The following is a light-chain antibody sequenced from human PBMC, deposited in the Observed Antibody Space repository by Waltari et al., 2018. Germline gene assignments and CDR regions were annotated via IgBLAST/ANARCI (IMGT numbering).Light chain of an antibody. V-gene: IGKV1-16*01. CDR3: QQGYSYPPWT. CDR2: RAS. J-gene: IGKJ1*01. Sequence: DIQMTQSPSSLSASVGDPVTITCQASQGIGNNLNWYQQKPGKAPKLLIYRASSLQSGIPSRFSGSGSGTDFTLTISSLQPEDFATYYCQQGYSYPPWTFGQGTKVEIK. CDR1: QGIGNN.